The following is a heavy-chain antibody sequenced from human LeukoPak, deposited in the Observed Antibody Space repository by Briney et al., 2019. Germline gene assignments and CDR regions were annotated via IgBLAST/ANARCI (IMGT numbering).Heavy chain of an antibody. Sequence: GGSLRLSCAASGFTFSSYAMSWVRQAPGKGLEWVAFIRYDGSNKYYADSVKGRFTISRDNSKNTLYLQMNSLRAEDTAVYYCAKDLRGLWFGELSSTSDEYYFDYWGQGTLVTVSS. V-gene: IGHV3-30*02. D-gene: IGHD3-10*01. CDR1: GFTFSSYA. CDR2: IRYDGSNK. CDR3: AKDLRGLWFGELSSTSDEYYFDY. J-gene: IGHJ4*02.